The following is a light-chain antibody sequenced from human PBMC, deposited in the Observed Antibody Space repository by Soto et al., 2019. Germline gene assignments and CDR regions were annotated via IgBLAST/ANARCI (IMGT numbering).Light chain of an antibody. V-gene: IGKV3-15*01. CDR3: REYTNWPYT. J-gene: IGKJ2*01. CDR2: GAS. Sequence: EIVMTQSPATLSVSPGERASLSCRASQSVGSNLAWYQQTAGQAPRLLIYGASTRATVIPARFSGSGSGTDFTLTISSLQSEDFAVYSCREYTNWPYTFGQGTKLEIK. CDR1: QSVGSN.